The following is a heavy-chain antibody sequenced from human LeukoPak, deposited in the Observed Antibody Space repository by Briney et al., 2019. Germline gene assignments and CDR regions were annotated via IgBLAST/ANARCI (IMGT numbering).Heavy chain of an antibody. V-gene: IGHV3-23*01. CDR1: GFTFNTYA. Sequence: GGSLRLSCAASGFTFNTYAMSWVRQAPGEGLEWVSVISGSGGTSYYADSVKGRFTISRDNSKNTLYLQMNSLRAEDTAVYYCAKKLVGSYPFDYWGQGTLVTVSS. D-gene: IGHD1-26*01. CDR3: AKKLVGSYPFDY. CDR2: ISGSGGTS. J-gene: IGHJ4*02.